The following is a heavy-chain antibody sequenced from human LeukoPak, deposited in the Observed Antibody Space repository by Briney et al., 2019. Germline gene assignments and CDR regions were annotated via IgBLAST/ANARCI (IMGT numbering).Heavy chain of an antibody. CDR1: GFTVSSNF. D-gene: IGHD1-26*01. Sequence: GGSLRLSCAVSGFTVSSNFMSWVRQAPGKGPEWVSVIYTSGITYYADFVRGRFTISRDNSKNTLYLQMDSLTAEDTAVYYCAREDAGGTYSFDYWGQGTLVTVSS. J-gene: IGHJ4*02. CDR2: IYTSGIT. V-gene: IGHV3-66*01. CDR3: AREDAGGTYSFDY.